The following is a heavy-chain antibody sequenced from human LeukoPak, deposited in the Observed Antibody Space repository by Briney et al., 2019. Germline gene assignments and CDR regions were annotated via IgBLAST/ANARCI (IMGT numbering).Heavy chain of an antibody. CDR2: IYYSGNT. J-gene: IGHJ6*03. D-gene: IGHD4-11*01. V-gene: IGHV4-39*01. CDR3: ARGDYSLSSYYYYYMDV. CDR1: GDSISTSNSY. Sequence: SETLSLTCTVPGDSISTSNSYWGWIRQPPWKGLEWIGSIYYSGNTYYNASLKSRVTISVDTSKNQFSLKFTSVTAADTAVYYCARGDYSLSSYYYYYMDVWGKGTTVTVSS.